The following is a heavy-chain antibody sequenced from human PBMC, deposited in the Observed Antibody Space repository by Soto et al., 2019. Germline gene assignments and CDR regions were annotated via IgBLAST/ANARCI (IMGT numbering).Heavy chain of an antibody. CDR3: ARVPDV. CDR1: GGSISSGGYS. V-gene: IGHV4-30-2*01. Sequence: PSETLSLTCAVSGGSISSGGYSWSWTRQPPGKGLEWIGYIYHSGSTYYNTSLKSRVTISVDRSKNQFSLKLSSVTAADTAVYYCARVPDVWGQGTTVTVSS. CDR2: IYHSGST. J-gene: IGHJ6*02.